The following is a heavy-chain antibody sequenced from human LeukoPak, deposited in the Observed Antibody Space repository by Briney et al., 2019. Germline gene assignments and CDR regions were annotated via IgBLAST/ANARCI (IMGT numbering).Heavy chain of an antibody. Sequence: GASVKVSCKASGYTFTSYGISWVRQVPGQGLEWMGWISAYNGNTNYAQKLQGRVTMTTDTSASTAYMELRSLRSDDTAVYYCAREVPNYGSGPGWFDPWGQGTLVTVSS. J-gene: IGHJ5*02. V-gene: IGHV1-18*01. CDR3: AREVPNYGSGPGWFDP. CDR1: GYTFTSYG. CDR2: ISAYNGNT. D-gene: IGHD3-10*01.